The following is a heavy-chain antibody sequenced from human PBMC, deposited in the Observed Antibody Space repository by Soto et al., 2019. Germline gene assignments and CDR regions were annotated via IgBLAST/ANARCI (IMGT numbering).Heavy chain of an antibody. CDR2: IYHSGGT. CDR3: ARDSLTGNWFDP. Sequence: QLQLQESGSGLVKPSQTLSLTCAVSGGSISSGGYSWNWIRQLPGKGLEWIGYIYHSGGTLYNPSLKSRVTLSVDKSRNQFSLTLTSVTAADTAVYYCARDSLTGNWFDPWGQGTLVTVS. J-gene: IGHJ5*02. D-gene: IGHD2-8*02. V-gene: IGHV4-30-2*06. CDR1: GGSISSGGYS.